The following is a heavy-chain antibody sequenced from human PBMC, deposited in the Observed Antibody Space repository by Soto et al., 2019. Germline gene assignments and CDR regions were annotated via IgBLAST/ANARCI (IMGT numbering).Heavy chain of an antibody. J-gene: IGHJ4*02. V-gene: IGHV3-23*01. Sequence: VQLLESGGGLVQPGGSLRLSCAASGFTFSSYAMSWVRQAPGKGLEWVSAISGSGGSTYYADSVKGRFTISRDNSKNTLYLQMNSLRAEDTAVYYCAKDHGSLGRGVIHFDYWGQGTLVTVSS. CDR2: ISGSGGST. D-gene: IGHD3-10*01. CDR3: AKDHGSLGRGVIHFDY. CDR1: GFTFSSYA.